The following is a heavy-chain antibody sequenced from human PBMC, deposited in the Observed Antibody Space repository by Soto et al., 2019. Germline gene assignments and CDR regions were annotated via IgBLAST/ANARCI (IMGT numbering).Heavy chain of an antibody. CDR3: ARALRDIVVVPAAIGGLNWFDP. V-gene: IGHV4-34*01. D-gene: IGHD2-2*02. CDR1: GGSFSGYY. J-gene: IGHJ5*02. Sequence: WETLSLTCAVYGGSFSGYYWSWIRQPPGKGLEWIGEINHSGSTNYNPSLKSRVTISVDTSKNQFSLKLSSVTAADTAVYYCARALRDIVVVPAAIGGLNWFDPWGQGTLVTVSS. CDR2: INHSGST.